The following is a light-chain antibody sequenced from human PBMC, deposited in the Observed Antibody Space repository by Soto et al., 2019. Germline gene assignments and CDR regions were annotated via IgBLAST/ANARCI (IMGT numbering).Light chain of an antibody. V-gene: IGKV1-27*01. CDR2: AAS. Sequence: IHFTQSPSSLSASVGDRVTITCQASQGISDYLAWYQQKPGKVPKLLIYAASTLQSGVPSRFSGSGAGTGFTLTISSLEPEDFAVYYCQQRSNWPPITFGQGTRLEIK. CDR3: QQRSNWPPIT. CDR1: QGISDY. J-gene: IGKJ5*01.